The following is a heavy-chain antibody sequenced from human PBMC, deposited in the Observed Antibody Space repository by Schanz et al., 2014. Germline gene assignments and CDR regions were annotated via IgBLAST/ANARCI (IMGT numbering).Heavy chain of an antibody. V-gene: IGHV1-18*01. CDR2: ISGYTGDT. CDR3: ARDNGRIPAANSFDY. CDR1: GGTFSSYA. D-gene: IGHD1-26*01. J-gene: IGHJ4*02. Sequence: QVHLVQSGAEVKKPGASVKVSCKASGGTFSSYAISWVRQAPGQGLEWIGWISGYTGDTKYAQKFQHRVNMTTDRTTSTVYMELRSLRFDDTAVYFCARDNGRIPAANSFDYWGQGTLVTVSS.